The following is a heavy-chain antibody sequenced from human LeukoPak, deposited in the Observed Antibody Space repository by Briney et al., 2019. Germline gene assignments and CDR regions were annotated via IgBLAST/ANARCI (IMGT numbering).Heavy chain of an antibody. CDR2: ISYSGST. Sequence: SETLSLTCTVSGDSISNYYWSWIRQPPGKGLEWIGYISYSGSTDYNPSLKSRVTISVDTSKNQFSLKLTSVTAADTAVYYCASRYGDFWSGYLSPIDYWGQGTLVTVSS. J-gene: IGHJ4*02. CDR3: ASRYGDFWSGYLSPIDY. CDR1: GDSISNYY. V-gene: IGHV4-59*01. D-gene: IGHD3-3*01.